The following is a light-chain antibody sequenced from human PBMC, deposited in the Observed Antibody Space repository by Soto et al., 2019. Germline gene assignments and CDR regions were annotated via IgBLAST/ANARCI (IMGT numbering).Light chain of an antibody. CDR1: QSVSSK. CDR2: GAS. V-gene: IGKV3-15*01. Sequence: EIALTQSPATLSGSPGGRATLSCRASQSVSSKLARCQQRPGQAPRILFYGASTGATGIPARLSGSGSETEFTLSISSLQSEDFAVYYCQQYNNWPGTFGQXTKVDIK. J-gene: IGKJ1*01. CDR3: QQYNNWPGT.